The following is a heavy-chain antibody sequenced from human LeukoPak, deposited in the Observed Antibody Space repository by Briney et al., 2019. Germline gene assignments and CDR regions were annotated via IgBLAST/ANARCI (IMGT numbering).Heavy chain of an antibody. D-gene: IGHD2-21*02. CDR3: ARDPLGYCYSDY. CDR1: GFTVSSNE. V-gene: IGHV3-38-3*01. Sequence: GGSLRLSCAASGFTVSSNEMSWVRQAPGKGLEWVSSISGGSTYYADSRKGRFTISRDNSKNTLHLQMNSLRAEDTAVYYCARDPLGYCYSDYWGQGTLVTVSS. J-gene: IGHJ4*02. CDR2: ISGGST.